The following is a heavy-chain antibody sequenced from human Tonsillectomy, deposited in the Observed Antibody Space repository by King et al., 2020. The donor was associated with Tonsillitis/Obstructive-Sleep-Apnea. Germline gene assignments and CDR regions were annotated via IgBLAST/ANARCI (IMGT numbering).Heavy chain of an antibody. CDR3: ARVVGATSGWFDP. J-gene: IGHJ5*02. V-gene: IGHV4-59*01. CDR2: IYYSGST. Sequence: QLQESGPGLVKPSETLSLTCTVSGGSISSYYWSWIRQPPGKGLEWIGYIYYSGSTNYNPSLKSRVTISVDTSKNPFSLNLSSVTAADTAVYYCARVVGATSGWFDPWGQGTLVTVSS. D-gene: IGHD1-26*01. CDR1: GGSISSYY.